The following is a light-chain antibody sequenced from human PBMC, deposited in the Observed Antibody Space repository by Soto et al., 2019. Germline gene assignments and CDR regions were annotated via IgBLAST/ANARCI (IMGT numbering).Light chain of an antibody. J-gene: IGLJ1*01. CDR3: CSYAGSYTHYV. CDR1: SSDVGGYNY. CDR2: DVS. Sequence: QSALTQPRSVSGSPGQSITISCTGTSSDVGGYNYVSWYRQLPGKAPKLMIYDVSKRPSGVPDRFSGSKSGNTASLTISGLQAEDEADYYCCSYAGSYTHYVFGTGTKVTVL. V-gene: IGLV2-11*01.